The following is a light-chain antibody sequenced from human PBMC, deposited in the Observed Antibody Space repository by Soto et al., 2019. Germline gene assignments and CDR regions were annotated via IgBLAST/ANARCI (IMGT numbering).Light chain of an antibody. CDR1: SSNIGSNY. V-gene: IGLV1-47*01. CDR2: RNN. CDR3: AAWDDSLSGPHWV. Sequence: QAVVTQPPSASGTPGQRVTISCSGSSSNIGSNYVYWYQQLPGTAPKLLIYRNNQRPSGVPDRLSGSKSGTSASLAISGLRSEDEADYYCAAWDDSLSGPHWVFGGGTKLTVL. J-gene: IGLJ3*02.